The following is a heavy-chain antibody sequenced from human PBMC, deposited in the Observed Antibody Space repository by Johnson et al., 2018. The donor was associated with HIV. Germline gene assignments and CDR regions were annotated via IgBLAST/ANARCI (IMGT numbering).Heavy chain of an antibody. D-gene: IGHD1/OR15-1a*01. CDR3: ARAHNWHSDAFDI. Sequence: QVQLVESGGGVVFPGRSLRLPCASSGLTFSSYRMLSVRLVPGKGLEWVAVIWYDGSNQYYADSVKGRFSIARDNSKNTLYLRINSLRAEDTAVYYCARAHNWHSDAFDIWGQGTMVTVSS. J-gene: IGHJ3*02. CDR2: IWYDGSNQ. V-gene: IGHV3-33*01. CDR1: GLTFSSYR.